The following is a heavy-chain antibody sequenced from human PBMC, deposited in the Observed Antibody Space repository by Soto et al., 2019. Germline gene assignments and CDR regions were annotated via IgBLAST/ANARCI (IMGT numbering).Heavy chain of an antibody. CDR2: IWYDGSLT. J-gene: IGHJ4*02. CDR1: GFTFSHHG. CDR3: SRWDLDW. Sequence: QVQLVESGGGVVQPGKSLRLSCAASGFTFSHHGIHWVRQAPGKGLEWVAVIWYDGSLTYYGDSVQGRFTVSRDNSKNAVYLQKNSLRADDSAVYYCSRWDLDWWGQGTLVTVSS. V-gene: IGHV3-33*01. D-gene: IGHD2-21*01.